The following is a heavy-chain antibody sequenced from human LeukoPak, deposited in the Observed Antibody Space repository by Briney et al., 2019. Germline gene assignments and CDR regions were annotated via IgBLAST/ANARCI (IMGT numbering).Heavy chain of an antibody. D-gene: IGHD4-17*01. J-gene: IGHJ6*02. CDR2: IIPILGIA. Sequence: SVKVSCKASGGTFSSYAISWVRQAPGQGLEWMGMIIPILGIANYAQKFQGRVTITADKSTSTAYMELSSLRSEDTAVYYCARLQYDYGDYGMDVWGQGTTVTVSS. CDR1: GGTFSSYA. V-gene: IGHV1-69*04. CDR3: ARLQYDYGDYGMDV.